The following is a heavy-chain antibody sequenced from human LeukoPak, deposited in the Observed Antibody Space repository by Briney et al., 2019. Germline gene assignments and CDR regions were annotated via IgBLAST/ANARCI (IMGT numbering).Heavy chain of an antibody. J-gene: IGHJ4*02. CDR3: ITPLPYSAQ. Sequence: GASLRLSCAASGFTFTNAWMQWVRQAPGKGLEWVGRIKSKTDGWTTDYAAPVKGRFSISRDDSKNMLYLQMNSLKTEDTAVYYCITPLPYSAQGGQGTLVTVSS. V-gene: IGHV3-15*07. D-gene: IGHD2-21*01. CDR1: GFTFTNAW. CDR2: IKSKTDGWTT.